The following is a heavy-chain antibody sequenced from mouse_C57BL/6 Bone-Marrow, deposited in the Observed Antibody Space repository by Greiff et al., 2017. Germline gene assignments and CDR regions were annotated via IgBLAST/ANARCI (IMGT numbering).Heavy chain of an antibody. D-gene: IGHD4-1*01. Sequence: QVQLQQSGPELVKPGASVKISCKASGYSFTSYYIHWVKQRPGQGLEWIGWIYPGSGNTKYNEKFKGKATLTADTSSSTAYMQLSSLTSEDSAVYYCARGRGTGTLFFDYWGQGTTLTVSS. V-gene: IGHV1-66*01. J-gene: IGHJ2*01. CDR1: GYSFTSYY. CDR2: IYPGSGNT. CDR3: ARGRGTGTLFFDY.